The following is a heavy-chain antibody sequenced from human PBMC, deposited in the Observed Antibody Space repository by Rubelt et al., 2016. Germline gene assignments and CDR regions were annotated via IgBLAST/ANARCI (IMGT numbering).Heavy chain of an antibody. Sequence: QVQLQQWGAGLLKPSETLSLSCAVYGGSFRDYYWSWIRQSPGKGLEWIGEINHSGSTNVNPSLKSRVTISVDTSKNQFARKLSAGTAADTAVYYCARHGRAAARYYVWGQGTTVTVSS. CDR3: ARHGRAAARYYV. CDR2: INHSGST. CDR1: GGSFRDYY. J-gene: IGHJ6*02. D-gene: IGHD6-13*01. V-gene: IGHV4-34*01.